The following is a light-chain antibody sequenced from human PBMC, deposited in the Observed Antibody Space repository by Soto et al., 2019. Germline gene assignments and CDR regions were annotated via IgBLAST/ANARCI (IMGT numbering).Light chain of an antibody. V-gene: IGLV2-8*01. Sequence: QSVLTQPPSASGSPGQSVTISCTGTSSDVGDYNYVSWYQQYPGIAPKLMIYEVSKRPSGVPDRFSGFKSGNTASLTVSGLQAEDEADYYCSSYSGSNSYVFGTGTKFTVL. J-gene: IGLJ1*01. CDR2: EVS. CDR3: SSYSGSNSYV. CDR1: SSDVGDYNY.